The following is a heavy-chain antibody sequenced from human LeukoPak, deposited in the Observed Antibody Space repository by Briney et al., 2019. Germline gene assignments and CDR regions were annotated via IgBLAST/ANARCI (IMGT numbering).Heavy chain of an antibody. Sequence: GGSLRLSCATSGFTFSSYWMHWVRQAPGKGLVWVSCINSDVSTTNYADSVKGRFTISRVNAKNRLYLQMDSLRAEGTGVNYCARGRYCSGGSCYVYWGQGTLVTVSS. CDR3: ARGRYCSGGSCYVY. V-gene: IGHV3-74*01. D-gene: IGHD2-15*01. CDR2: INSDVSTT. J-gene: IGHJ4*02. CDR1: GFTFSSYW.